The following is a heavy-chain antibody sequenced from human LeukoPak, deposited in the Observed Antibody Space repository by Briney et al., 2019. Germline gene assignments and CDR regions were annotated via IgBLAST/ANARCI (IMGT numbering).Heavy chain of an antibody. CDR1: GNTFTAYC. D-gene: IGHD1-26*01. J-gene: IGHJ4*02. V-gene: IGHV1-2*02. CDR2: INPKSGGT. CDR3: ARDGGEGKVGAFTGIGY. Sequence: ASVKVSCKTSGNTFTAYCVHWVRQAPGQGLEWMGWINPKSGGTIYTQKFQGRVTVTRDTSISTAYMELSSLTSDDTALYYCARDGGEGKVGAFTGIGYWGQGTLVTVSS.